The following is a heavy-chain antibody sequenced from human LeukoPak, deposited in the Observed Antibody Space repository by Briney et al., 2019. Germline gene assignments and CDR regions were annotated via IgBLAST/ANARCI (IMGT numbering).Heavy chain of an antibody. V-gene: IGHV4-34*01. Sequence: SETLSLTCAVYGWSFSSYYWSWIRQPPGKGLEWIGEINHSGSTNYNPSLKSRVTISVDTSKNQFSLKLSSVTAADTAVYYCARRCSSGWYFDYWGQGTLVTVSS. J-gene: IGHJ4*02. CDR1: GWSFSSYY. CDR3: ARRCSSGWYFDY. CDR2: INHSGST. D-gene: IGHD6-19*01.